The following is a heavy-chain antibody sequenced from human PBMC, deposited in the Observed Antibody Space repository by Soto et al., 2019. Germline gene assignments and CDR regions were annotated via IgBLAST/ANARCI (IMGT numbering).Heavy chain of an antibody. CDR3: ARQKWEQPKWFDP. Sequence: QLQLQESSPGLVKPSETLSLTCSLSGGSISSTFYYWGWIRQPPGKGLEWIGSIYYSGTTFYNASLKGRVTISVDTSKNQFSLRLTSVTATDTAVYFCARQKWEQPKWFDPWGQGTLVTVSS. V-gene: IGHV4-39*01. CDR1: GGSISSTFYY. CDR2: IYYSGTT. D-gene: IGHD1-26*01. J-gene: IGHJ5*02.